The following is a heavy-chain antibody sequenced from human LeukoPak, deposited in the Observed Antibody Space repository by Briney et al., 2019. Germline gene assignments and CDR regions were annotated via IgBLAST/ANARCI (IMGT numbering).Heavy chain of an antibody. Sequence: PGGSLRLSCAVSGFTFRSYWMNWVRQAPGKGLEWAANMKQDGSEKNYLDSVRGRFTISRDNVKNSFYLQMSSLRVEDTALYYCAGGVTGVDYWGQGTLVTVSS. V-gene: IGHV3-7*04. CDR3: AGGVTGVDY. D-gene: IGHD3-3*01. J-gene: IGHJ4*02. CDR1: GFTFRSYW. CDR2: MKQDGSEK.